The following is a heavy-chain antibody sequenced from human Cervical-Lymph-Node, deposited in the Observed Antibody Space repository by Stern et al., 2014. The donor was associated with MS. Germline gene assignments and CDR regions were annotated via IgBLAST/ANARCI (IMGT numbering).Heavy chain of an antibody. CDR3: TKTTVTTRPFEY. CDR1: GFTVNDYS. J-gene: IGHJ4*02. CDR2: ISWDGGSR. Sequence: EVQLEESGGGLVQPGRSLRLSCAASGFTVNDYSMHWVRQAPGKGLEWVSGISWDGGSREYAASVKGRFAISRDNAKNSLFLHMNSLRPEDTALYYCTKTTVTTRPFEYWGQGTLVTVSS. V-gene: IGHV3-9*01. D-gene: IGHD4-17*01.